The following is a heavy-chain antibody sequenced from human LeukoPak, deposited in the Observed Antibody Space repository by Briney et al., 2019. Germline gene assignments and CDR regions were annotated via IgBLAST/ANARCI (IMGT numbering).Heavy chain of an antibody. D-gene: IGHD3-3*01. Sequence: ASDKVSCKASGYTYTSCDINWVQQATGQGRAWMGWVNPKNGNPRYAHKFQGRVTMTRNTAIRTAYPEVGRRRSREPGGYYFARGARDDPHDGVFDYWGQRTLVTVSS. CDR1: GYTYTSCD. J-gene: IGHJ4*01. V-gene: IGHV1-8*01. CDR2: VNPKNGNP. CDR3: ARGARDDPHDGVFDY.